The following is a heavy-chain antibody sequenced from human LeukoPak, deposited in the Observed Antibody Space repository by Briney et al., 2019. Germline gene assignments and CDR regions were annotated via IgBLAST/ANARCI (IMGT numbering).Heavy chain of an antibody. CDR1: GGSFSGYY. V-gene: IGHV4-59*10. Sequence: PSETLSLTCAVYGGSFSGYYWSWIRQPAGKGLEWIGRIYTSGSTNYNPSLKSRVTISVDTSKNQFSLKLSSVTAADTAVYYCASGTRYSSSWALDYWGQGTLVTVSS. CDR3: ASGTRYSSSWALDY. J-gene: IGHJ4*02. CDR2: IYTSGST. D-gene: IGHD6-13*01.